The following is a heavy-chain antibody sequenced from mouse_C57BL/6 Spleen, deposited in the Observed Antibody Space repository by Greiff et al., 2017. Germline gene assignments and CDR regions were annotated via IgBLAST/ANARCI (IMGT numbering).Heavy chain of an antibody. V-gene: IGHV1-85*01. CDR2: IYPRDGST. J-gene: IGHJ4*01. CDR1: GYTFTSYD. CDR3: ARPYYGNYVYAMDY. Sequence: VQLQQSGPELAKPGASVKLSCKASGYTFTSYDINWVKQRPGQGLEWIGWIYPRDGSTKYNEKFKGKATLTVDTSSSTAYMELHSLTSEDSAVYFCARPYYGNYVYAMDYWGQGTSVTVSS. D-gene: IGHD2-10*01.